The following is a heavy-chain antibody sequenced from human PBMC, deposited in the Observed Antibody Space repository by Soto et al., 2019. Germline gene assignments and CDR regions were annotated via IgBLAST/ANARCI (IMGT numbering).Heavy chain of an antibody. CDR2: IWYDGSNK. CDR3: ARERESTNYYYGMDV. V-gene: IGHV3-33*01. Sequence: QVQLVESGGGVVQPGRSLRLSCAASGFTFSSYGVRWVRQAPGKGLEWVAVIWYDGSNKYYADSVKGRFTISRDNSKNTLYLQMNSLRAEDTAVYYCARERESTNYYYGMDVWGQGTTVTVSS. CDR1: GFTFSSYG. D-gene: IGHD2-2*01. J-gene: IGHJ6*02.